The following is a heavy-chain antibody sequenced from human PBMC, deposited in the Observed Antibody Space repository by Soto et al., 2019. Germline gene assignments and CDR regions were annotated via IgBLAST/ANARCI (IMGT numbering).Heavy chain of an antibody. J-gene: IGHJ6*03. Sequence: QVQLVESGGGVVQPGRSLRLSCAASGFTFSSYGMHWVRQAPGKGLEWVAVIWYDGSNKYYADSVKGRFTISRDNSKNTLYLQMNSLSAEDTAVYYCARATGTAPKNYYYMNVWGKGTTVTVSS. CDR2: IWYDGSNK. CDR1: GFTFSSYG. D-gene: IGHD1-1*01. V-gene: IGHV3-33*01. CDR3: ARATGTAPKNYYYMNV.